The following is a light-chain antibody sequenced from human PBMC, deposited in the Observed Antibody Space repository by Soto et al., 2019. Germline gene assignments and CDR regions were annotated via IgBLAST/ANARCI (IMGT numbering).Light chain of an antibody. Sequence: EIVLMQSPGTLSLSPGERATLSCRASQRVSTNLAWYQQKPGQSPRLLIYRASTRATDIPARFSGSGSGTEFTLTISSLQSEDFAVYYCHQYNNWPPAFGGGTKVDI. CDR1: QRVSTN. CDR2: RAS. J-gene: IGKJ4*01. CDR3: HQYNNWPPA. V-gene: IGKV3-15*01.